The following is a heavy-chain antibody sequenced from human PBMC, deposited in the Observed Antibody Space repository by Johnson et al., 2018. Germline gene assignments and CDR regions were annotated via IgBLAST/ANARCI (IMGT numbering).Heavy chain of an antibody. Sequence: EVQLVESGGGLIQPGGSLRLSCVASGFTFSAYAMSWVRQAPVRGLEWVSAISASGINTYYAASVKGRFTISRDNSKNKRYLQMKRLRAEDTAIYYCAKVKDVDTARINPYYYYGRDVWGQGTTVTVSS. D-gene: IGHD5-18*01. CDR3: AKVKDVDTARINPYYYYGRDV. CDR1: GFTFSAYA. J-gene: IGHJ6*02. V-gene: IGHV3-23*04. CDR2: ISASGINT.